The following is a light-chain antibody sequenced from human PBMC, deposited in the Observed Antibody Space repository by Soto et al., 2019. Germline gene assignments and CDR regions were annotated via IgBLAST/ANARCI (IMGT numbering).Light chain of an antibody. CDR3: TSYTRSSTLV. V-gene: IGLV2-14*01. Sequence: QSVLTQPASVSGSPGQSITISCTGSSSDIGSYNYVSWYQQHPGKVPKIMIYEVSYRASGVPNRFSGSKSDNTASLTISGLQAGDEADYYCTSYTRSSTLVFGTGTKLTVL. CDR2: EVS. CDR1: SSDIGSYNY. J-gene: IGLJ1*01.